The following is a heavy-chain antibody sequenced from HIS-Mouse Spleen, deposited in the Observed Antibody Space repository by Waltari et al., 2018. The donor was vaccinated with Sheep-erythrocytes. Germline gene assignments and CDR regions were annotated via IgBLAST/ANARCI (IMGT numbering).Heavy chain of an antibody. CDR1: GFTFSSYW. Sequence: EVQLVESGGGLVQPGGSLRLSCAASGFTFSSYWMHWVRQAPGKGLVWVSRSNRDGSSTSYADSVKGRFTISRDNSKNTLYLQMNSLRAEDTAVYYCAREGFLEWFTLPDYWGQGTLVTVSS. V-gene: IGHV3-74*01. CDR2: SNRDGSST. J-gene: IGHJ4*02. D-gene: IGHD3-3*01. CDR3: AREGFLEWFTLPDY.